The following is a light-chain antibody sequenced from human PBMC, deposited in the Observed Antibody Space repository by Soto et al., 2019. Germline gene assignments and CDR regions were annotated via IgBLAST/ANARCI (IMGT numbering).Light chain of an antibody. CDR3: QHYYSIPPWT. CDR1: QSVLYSANNKNY. CDR2: WAS. J-gene: IGKJ1*01. Sequence: DIVMTQSPDSLAVSLGERATINCKSSQSVLYSANNKNYLAWYQHKSGQPPKLLIYWASTRESGVPDRFSGSGSGTDFTLTISSLQAEDVAVYYCQHYYSIPPWTFGQGTKVEIK. V-gene: IGKV4-1*01.